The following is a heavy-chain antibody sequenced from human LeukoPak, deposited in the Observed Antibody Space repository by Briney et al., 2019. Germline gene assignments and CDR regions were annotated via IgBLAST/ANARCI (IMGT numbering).Heavy chain of an antibody. V-gene: IGHV4-4*02. Sequence: SETLSLTCTVSGGSIRRSNWWSWVRQPPGKGLEWIGEIHHTGSTNYNPSLKSRVTISVDESKNQFSLKLNSVTAADTAVYFCARGGLRYRAGLDYWGQGTLVTVSS. CDR2: IHHTGST. J-gene: IGHJ4*02. CDR3: ARGGLRYRAGLDY. D-gene: IGHD4-17*01. CDR1: GGSIRRSNW.